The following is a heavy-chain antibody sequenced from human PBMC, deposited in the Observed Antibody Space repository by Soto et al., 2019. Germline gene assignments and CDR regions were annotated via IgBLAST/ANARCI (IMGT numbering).Heavy chain of an antibody. D-gene: IGHD3-16*01. CDR1: GDSVFNNYAA. CDR2: TYYRSKWRN. V-gene: IGHV6-1*01. CDR3: ARDLGGYFDY. J-gene: IGHJ4*02. Sequence: TLSLTCGISGDSVFNNYAAWSWIRQSPSRGLEWLGRTYYRSKWRNDYALSVKSRITINPDTSKDQFSLLLNSVTPEDTAVYYCARDLGGYFDYWGQGSLVTVSS.